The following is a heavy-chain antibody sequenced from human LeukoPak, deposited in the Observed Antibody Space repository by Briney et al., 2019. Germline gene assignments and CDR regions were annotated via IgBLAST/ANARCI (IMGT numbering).Heavy chain of an antibody. Sequence: SETLSLTCTVSGGSISSYYWSWIRQPPGKGLEWIGYISYSGSTNFNPSLKSRVTISVDTSKNQFSLKLSSVTAADTAVYYCAREGTAGTNLNWFDPWCQGTLVTVSS. D-gene: IGHD1-1*01. CDR3: AREGTAGTNLNWFDP. J-gene: IGHJ5*02. CDR1: GGSISSYY. V-gene: IGHV4-59*01. CDR2: ISYSGST.